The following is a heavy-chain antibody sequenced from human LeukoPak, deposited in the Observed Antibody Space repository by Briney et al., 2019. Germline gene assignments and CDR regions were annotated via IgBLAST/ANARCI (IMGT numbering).Heavy chain of an antibody. Sequence: SETLSLTCAVYGGSFSDYYWSWIRQPPGKGLEWIGEINHSGSTNYNPSLKSRVTISVDTSKNQFSLKLSSVTAADTAVYYCARRYSSSWLGPWGQGTLVTVSS. D-gene: IGHD6-13*01. CDR2: INHSGST. V-gene: IGHV4-34*01. CDR3: ARRYSSSWLGP. CDR1: GGSFSDYY. J-gene: IGHJ5*02.